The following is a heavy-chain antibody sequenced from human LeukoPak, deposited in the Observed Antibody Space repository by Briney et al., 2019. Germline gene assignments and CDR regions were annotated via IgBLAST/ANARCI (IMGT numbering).Heavy chain of an antibody. V-gene: IGHV1-69*13. J-gene: IGHJ5*02. CDR1: GGTFSSYA. D-gene: IGHD1-26*01. Sequence: GASVKVSCKASGGTFSSYAISWVRQAPGQGLEWMGGIIPIFGTANYAQKFQGRVKNTADESTSTAYMELSSLRSEDTAVYYCARCYSGSYYWFDPWGQGTLVTVSS. CDR2: IIPIFGTA. CDR3: ARCYSGSYYWFDP.